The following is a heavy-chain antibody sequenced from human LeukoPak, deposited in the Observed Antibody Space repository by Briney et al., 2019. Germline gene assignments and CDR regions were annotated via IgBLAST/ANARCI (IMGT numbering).Heavy chain of an antibody. CDR1: GGSFSGYY. CDR3: ARNYYDSSGYCC. CDR2: INHSGST. J-gene: IGHJ4*02. Sequence: SETLSLTCAVYGGSFSGYYWSWIRQPPGKGLEWIGEINHSGSTNYNPSLKSRVTISVDTSKNQFSLKLSSVTAADTAVYYCARNYYDSSGYCCWGQGTLVTVSS. V-gene: IGHV4-34*01. D-gene: IGHD3-22*01.